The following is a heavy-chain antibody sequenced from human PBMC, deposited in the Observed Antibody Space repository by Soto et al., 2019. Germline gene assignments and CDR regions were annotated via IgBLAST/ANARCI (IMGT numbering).Heavy chain of an antibody. CDR1: GYTFTTYY. J-gene: IGHJ1*01. CDR2: INTSGGTT. D-gene: IGHD4-17*01. Sequence: ASVKVSCKASGYTFTTYYIHWVRQAPGQGLEWMGMINTSGGTTTYAQKFQGRVTMTRDTSTSTVYMELSSLRSEDTAVYFCAREDDYGDFGSEYFQHWGQGTLVTSPQ. V-gene: IGHV1-46*01. CDR3: AREDDYGDFGSEYFQH.